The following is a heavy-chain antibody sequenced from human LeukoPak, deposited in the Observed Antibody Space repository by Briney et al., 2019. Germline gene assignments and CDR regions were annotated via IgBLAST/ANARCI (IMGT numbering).Heavy chain of an antibody. CDR3: ARAGGYCSSTSCQNWFDP. V-gene: IGHV4-61*02. CDR2: MYTSGST. CDR1: GGSISSGSYY. D-gene: IGHD2-2*01. J-gene: IGHJ5*02. Sequence: SQTLSLTCTVSGGSISSGSYYGSWIRLPAGKRLEWSGRMYTSGSTNYNPSLKSRVTISVDTSKNQFSLKLSSVTAADTAVYYCARAGGYCSSTSCQNWFDPWGQGTLVSVSS.